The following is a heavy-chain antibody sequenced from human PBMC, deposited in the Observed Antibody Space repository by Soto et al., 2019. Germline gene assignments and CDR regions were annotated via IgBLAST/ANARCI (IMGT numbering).Heavy chain of an antibody. CDR1: GGSISSSSYY. Sequence: SETLSLTCTVSGGSISSSSYYWGWIRQPPGKGLEWIGSIYYSGSTYYNPSLKSRVTISVDTSKNQFSLKLSSVTAADTAVYYCARQARGWYYYYYYYGMDVWGQGTTVTVSS. CDR3: ARQARGWYYYYYYYGMDV. CDR2: IYYSGST. J-gene: IGHJ6*02. V-gene: IGHV4-39*01. D-gene: IGHD6-19*01.